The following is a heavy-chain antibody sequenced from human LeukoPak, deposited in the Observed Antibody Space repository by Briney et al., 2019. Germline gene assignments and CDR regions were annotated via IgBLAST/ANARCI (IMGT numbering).Heavy chain of an antibody. Sequence: GGSLRLSCAASGFTFDDYAMHWVRQAPGKGLEWVSGISWNSGSIGYADSVKGRFTISRHNAKNSLYLQMNSLRAEDMALYYCAKGSRYSSSSPFDYWGQGTLVTVSS. CDR2: ISWNSGSI. CDR3: AKGSRYSSSSPFDY. J-gene: IGHJ4*02. D-gene: IGHD6-6*01. CDR1: GFTFDDYA. V-gene: IGHV3-9*03.